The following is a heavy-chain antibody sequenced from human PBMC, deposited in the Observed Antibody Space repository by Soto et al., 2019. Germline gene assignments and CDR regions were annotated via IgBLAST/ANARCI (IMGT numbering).Heavy chain of an antibody. CDR3: ARDGSGH. Sequence: EVQLVESGGGLVQPGGSLRLSCAASGLTVSTNAMSWVRQAPGKGLEWVSVIYTGGGTHYADSVKGRFTISRDNSKNTVNLQMNSLRPEDKAVYYCARDGSGHWGQGTLVTVSS. V-gene: IGHV3-66*01. J-gene: IGHJ4*02. CDR1: GLTVSTNA. CDR2: IYTGGGT.